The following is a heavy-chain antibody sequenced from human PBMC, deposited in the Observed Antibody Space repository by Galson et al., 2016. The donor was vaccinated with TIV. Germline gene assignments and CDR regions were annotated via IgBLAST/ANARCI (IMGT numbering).Heavy chain of an antibody. CDR1: GYTFKDFY. J-gene: IGHJ4*02. D-gene: IGHD1-1*01. CDR2: MKPNAGGT. Sequence: SVKVSCKASGYTFKDFYIHWVRQAPGHGLEWMGVMKPNAGGTLFAQKFQGRVTMTRDTSINTAYMELSNLRSDDTAVYYCAPNDAGSMNPPFDYWGQGTLVTVAS. CDR3: APNDAGSMNPPFDY. V-gene: IGHV1-2*02.